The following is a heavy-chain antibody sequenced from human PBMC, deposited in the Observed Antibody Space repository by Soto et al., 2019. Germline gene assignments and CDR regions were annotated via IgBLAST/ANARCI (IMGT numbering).Heavy chain of an antibody. CDR3: ARGAEYQVLSRDYFYGMDV. CDR1: TFTLSTYG. D-gene: IGHD2-2*01. Sequence: QVQLVESGGGVVQPGRSLRLSCAASTFTLSTYGMHWVRQAPGKGLEWVAVIFYDGNNKYYADSVKGRFTISRDNSRNTLSLQMNSLTTEDTAVYYCARGAEYQVLSRDYFYGMDVWGQGIMVTVSS. J-gene: IGHJ6*02. V-gene: IGHV3-30*03. CDR2: IFYDGNNK.